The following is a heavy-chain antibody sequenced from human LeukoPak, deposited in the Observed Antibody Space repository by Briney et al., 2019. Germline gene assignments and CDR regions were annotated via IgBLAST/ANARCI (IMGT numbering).Heavy chain of an antibody. J-gene: IGHJ4*02. V-gene: IGHV1-8*01. D-gene: IGHD3-3*01. CDR1: GYTFTSYD. Sequence: ASVKVSCKASGYTFTSYDINWVRQASGQGLEWMGWMNPNSGNTGYAQKFQGRVTMTRDISISTAYMELSNLRSEDTAIYYCARVFGPVDYWGQGTLVTVSS. CDR3: ARVFGPVDY. CDR2: MNPNSGNT.